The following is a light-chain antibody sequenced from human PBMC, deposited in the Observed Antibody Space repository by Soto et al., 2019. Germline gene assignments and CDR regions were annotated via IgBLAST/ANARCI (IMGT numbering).Light chain of an antibody. CDR3: QQSNSTPRT. CDR2: AAY. J-gene: IGKJ1*01. CDR1: QSISSY. Sequence: DIQMTQSPSSLSASVGARVPITGRARQSISSYVNWYQQKPGKAPKLMIYAAYSLKSGVPSRFSGSGSGTDFTLTISSLQPEDFTTYYCQQSNSTPRTFGQGTKVDIK. V-gene: IGKV1-39*01.